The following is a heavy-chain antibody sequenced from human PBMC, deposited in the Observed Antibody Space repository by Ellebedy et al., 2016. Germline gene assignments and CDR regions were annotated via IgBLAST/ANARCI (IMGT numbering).Heavy chain of an antibody. D-gene: IGHD3-9*01. CDR1: GFTFSSYA. V-gene: IGHV3-30-3*01. Sequence: GESLKISXAASGFTFSSYAMHWVRQAPGKGLEWVAVISYDGSNKYYADSVKGRFTISRDNSKNTLYLQMNSLRAEDTAVYYCARGPGVRYFDWLFQEGSYYFDYWGQGTLVTVSS. CDR2: ISYDGSNK. J-gene: IGHJ4*02. CDR3: ARGPGVRYFDWLFQEGSYYFDY.